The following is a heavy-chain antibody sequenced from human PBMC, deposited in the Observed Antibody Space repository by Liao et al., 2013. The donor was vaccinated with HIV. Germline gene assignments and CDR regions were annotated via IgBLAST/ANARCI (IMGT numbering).Heavy chain of an antibody. CDR2: IYTSGNT. CDR1: GGSISSYY. D-gene: IGHD3-10*01. CDR3: ARLRRSGKHN. V-gene: IGHV4-4*07. Sequence: QVQLQESGPGLVKPSETLSLTCTVSGGSISSYYWSWIRQPAGKRLEWLGRIYTSGNTDYSPSLKRRLTISLDTANNQFSLKLTSVTAADTAVYYCARLRRSGKHNWGQGILVTVSS. J-gene: IGHJ4*02.